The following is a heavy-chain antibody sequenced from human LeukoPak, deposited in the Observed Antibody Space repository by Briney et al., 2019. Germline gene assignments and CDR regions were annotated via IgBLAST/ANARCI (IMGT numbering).Heavy chain of an antibody. CDR1: GGAFRNYG. V-gene: IGHV1-69*01. CDR2: IIPIFGTA. CDR3: ASRYCSGGNCFSRDYYYYYMDV. D-gene: IGHD2-15*01. Sequence: SSVKVSCKASGGAFRNYGITWVRQAPGQRLEGMGGIIPIFGTANYAQKFQGRVTITADESTRTAYMELSSLRSEDTAVYYCASRYCSGGNCFSRDYYYYYMDVWGKGTTVTVSS. J-gene: IGHJ6*03.